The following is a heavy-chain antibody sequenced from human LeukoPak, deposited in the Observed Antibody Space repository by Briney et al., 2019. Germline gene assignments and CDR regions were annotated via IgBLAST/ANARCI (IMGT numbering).Heavy chain of an antibody. Sequence: ASVTLSCKSSGYSFTGYYLHWGRLPPGQGLEWMGWINPNSGGTNYSQKFQGRVTMTRDTSISTAYMELSRLRSDDTAVYYCARGHRIKRQLVFRRPYWFDPWGQGTLVTVSS. CDR2: INPNSGGT. V-gene: IGHV1-2*02. CDR1: GYSFTGYY. J-gene: IGHJ5*02. CDR3: ARGHRIKRQLVFRRPYWFDP. D-gene: IGHD6-6*01.